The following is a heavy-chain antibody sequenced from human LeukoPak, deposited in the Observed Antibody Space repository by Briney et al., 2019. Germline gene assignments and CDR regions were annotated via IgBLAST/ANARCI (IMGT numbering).Heavy chain of an antibody. CDR3: ARVGKRGYSYTDAPFDY. V-gene: IGHV3-21*01. CDR1: GFTFSSYS. D-gene: IGHD5-18*01. CDR2: ISSSSSYI. Sequence: GGSLRLSCADSGFTFSSYSMNWVRQAPGKGLEWVSSISSSSSYIYYADSVKGRFTISRDNAKNSLYLQMNSLRAEDTAVYYCARVGKRGYSYTDAPFDYWGQGTLVTVSS. J-gene: IGHJ4*02.